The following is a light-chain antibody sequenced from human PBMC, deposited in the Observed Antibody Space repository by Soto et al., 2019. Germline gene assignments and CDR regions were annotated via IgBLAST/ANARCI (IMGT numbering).Light chain of an antibody. CDR3: QQYNSYSGT. CDR2: DAS. CDR1: QSVGNS. V-gene: IGKV3-11*01. J-gene: IGKJ1*01. Sequence: EIVLTQSPAALSFSPGERATLSCRASQSVGNSLAWYQQKPGQAPRLLIYDASSKPTDIPARFTGSGSGTDFTLTISSLQPDHFATYYCQQYNSYSGTFGQGTKVEIK.